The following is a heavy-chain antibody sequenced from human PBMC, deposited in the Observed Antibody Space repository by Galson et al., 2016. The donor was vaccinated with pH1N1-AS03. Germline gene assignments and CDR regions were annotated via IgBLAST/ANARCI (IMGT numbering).Heavy chain of an antibody. D-gene: IGHD3-10*01. CDR1: GGTFNNFA. CDR3: AGYHGVGNGAFDI. CDR2: VTLVFGTT. Sequence: SVKVSCKASGGTFNNFAISWVRQAPGQGLEWLGRVTLVFGTTNYAQKFQGRVMITADESTSTAYMELSSLRFDDTAVYYCAGYHGVGNGAFDIWGRGTLVTVTS. J-gene: IGHJ3*02. V-gene: IGHV1-69*13.